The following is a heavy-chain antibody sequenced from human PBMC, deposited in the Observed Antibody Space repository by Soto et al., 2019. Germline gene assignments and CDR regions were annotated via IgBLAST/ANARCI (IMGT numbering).Heavy chain of an antibody. CDR3: ASSYGSGYRAFDY. CDR1: GDTFNFYS. CDR2: VNPILSMS. V-gene: IGHV1-69*02. D-gene: IGHD3-10*01. J-gene: IGHJ4*02. Sequence: QVQLVQSGAEVKRPGSSVKVSCKASGDTFNFYSINWVRQAPGVGLEWVGRVNPILSMSNYAQRFQGRVPMTADKSTSTAYMELRRLRAADTAIYYCASSYGSGYRAFDYWGQGALVTVPS.